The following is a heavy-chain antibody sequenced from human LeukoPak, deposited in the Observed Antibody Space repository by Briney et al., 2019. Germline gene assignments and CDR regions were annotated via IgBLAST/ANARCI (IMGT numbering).Heavy chain of an antibody. Sequence: PSETLSLTCTVSGGSISSSSYYWGWIRQPPGKGLEWIGSIYYSGSTYYNPSLKSRVTISVDTSKNQFSLKLSSVTAADTAVYYCARTPLGGLVQEYFQHWGQGTLVTVSS. V-gene: IGHV4-39*01. D-gene: IGHD6-19*01. CDR1: GGSISSSSYY. J-gene: IGHJ1*01. CDR2: IYYSGST. CDR3: ARTPLGGLVQEYFQH.